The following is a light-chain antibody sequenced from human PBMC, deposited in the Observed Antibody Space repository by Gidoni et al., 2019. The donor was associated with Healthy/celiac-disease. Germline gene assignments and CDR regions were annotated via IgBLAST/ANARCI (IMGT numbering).Light chain of an antibody. J-gene: IGKJ5*01. V-gene: IGKV3-20*01. Sequence: DIVLTQSPGTLSLSPGERATLSCRASQSVSSSYLAWYQQKPGQAPRLLIYGASSRATGIPDRFSGSGSGTDFTLTISRLEPEDFAVYYCQQYGSSXXXXFXXXTRLEXK. CDR2: GAS. CDR3: QQYGSSXXXX. CDR1: QSVSSSY.